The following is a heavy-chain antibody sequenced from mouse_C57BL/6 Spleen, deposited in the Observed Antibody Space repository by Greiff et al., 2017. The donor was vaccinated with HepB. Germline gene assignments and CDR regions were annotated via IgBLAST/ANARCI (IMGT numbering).Heavy chain of an antibody. J-gene: IGHJ2*01. CDR1: GYTFTSYW. CDR3: ARPILDSSGYYFDY. D-gene: IGHD3-2*02. V-gene: IGHV1-52*01. Sequence: VQLQQSGAELVRPGSSVKLSCKASGYTFTSYWMHWVKQRPIQGLEWIGNIDPSDSETHYNQKFKDKATLTVDKSSSTAYMQLSSLTSEDSAVYYCARPILDSSGYYFDYWGQGTTLTVSS. CDR2: IDPSDSET.